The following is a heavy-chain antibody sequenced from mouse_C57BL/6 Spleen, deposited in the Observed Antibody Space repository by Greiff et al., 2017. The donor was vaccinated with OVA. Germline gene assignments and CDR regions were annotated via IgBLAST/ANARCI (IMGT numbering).Heavy chain of an antibody. V-gene: IGHV1-50*01. CDR3: AKTAQASFDY. CDR1: GYTFTSYW. J-gene: IGHJ2*01. D-gene: IGHD3-2*02. Sequence: QVQLQQSGAELVKPGASVKLSCKASGYTFTSYWMQWVKQRPGQGLEWIGEIDPSDSYTNYNQKFKGKATLTVDTSSSTAYMQLSSLTSEDSAVYYCAKTAQASFDYWGQGTTLTVSS. CDR2: IDPSDSYT.